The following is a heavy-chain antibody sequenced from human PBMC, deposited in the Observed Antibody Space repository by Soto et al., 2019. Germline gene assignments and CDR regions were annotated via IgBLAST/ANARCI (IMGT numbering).Heavy chain of an antibody. CDR3: ASGPLVSRYYGLNV. Sequence: PSETLSLTCSVSGVSMNDYYWSWIRQTAGRGLEWIGRIFTNGNTNYNPSLRGRLTMSVDTSTNQVSLRLTSVTAADTAVYYCASGPLVSRYYGLNVWGQGTTVTVYS. V-gene: IGHV4-4*07. J-gene: IGHJ6*02. CDR2: IFTNGNT. CDR1: GVSMNDYY. D-gene: IGHD1-20*01.